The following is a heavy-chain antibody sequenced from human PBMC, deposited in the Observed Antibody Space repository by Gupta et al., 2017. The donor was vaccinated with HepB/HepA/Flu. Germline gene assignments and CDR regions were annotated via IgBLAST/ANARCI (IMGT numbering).Heavy chain of an antibody. CDR2: ISSRSSYI. CDR1: GFTFSSYR. J-gene: IGHJ4*02. V-gene: IGHV3-21*01. CDR3: ARGGIFGVVINDY. D-gene: IGHD3-3*01. Sequence: EVQLVESGGGLVKPGGSLRLSCAASGFTFSSYRMNWVRQAPGKGLEWVSSISSRSSYIYYADSVKGRFTISRDNAKNSLYLQMNSLRAEDTAVYYCARGGIFGVVINDYWGQGTLVTVSS.